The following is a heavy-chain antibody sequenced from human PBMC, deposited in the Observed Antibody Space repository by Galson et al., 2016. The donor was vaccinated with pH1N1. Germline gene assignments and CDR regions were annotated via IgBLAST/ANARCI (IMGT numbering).Heavy chain of an antibody. Sequence: SLRLSCAASGFSLSSFWMTWVRQAPGKGLEWVANINQDGSVKYYVDSVKGRFTISRDSAKNPLYLQMDSLRAEDTAIYYCARAVAQGDSYWGQGTLVTVSS. CDR3: ARAVAQGDSY. CDR2: INQDGSVK. V-gene: IGHV3-7*01. D-gene: IGHD2-21*01. J-gene: IGHJ4*02. CDR1: GFSLSSFW.